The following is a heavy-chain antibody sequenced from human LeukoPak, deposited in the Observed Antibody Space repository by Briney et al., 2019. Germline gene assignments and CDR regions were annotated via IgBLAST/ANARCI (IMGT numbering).Heavy chain of an antibody. V-gene: IGHV1-2*02. CDR2: INPNSGDT. Sequence: GASVKVSCKASGYTFTGYYMHWVRQAPGQGLEWMGWINPNSGDTNYAQKFRGRVTMTRYTAINTAYMELSWLRIDDTAMYYCAKNPYEYYFDYWGQGTLVTVSS. CDR1: GYTFTGYY. D-gene: IGHD5-12*01. CDR3: AKNPYEYYFDY. J-gene: IGHJ4*02.